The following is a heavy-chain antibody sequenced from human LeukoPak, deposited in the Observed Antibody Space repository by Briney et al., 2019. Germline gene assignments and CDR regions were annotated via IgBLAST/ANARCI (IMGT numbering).Heavy chain of an antibody. V-gene: IGHV4-39*01. J-gene: IGHJ4*02. CDR2: IYYSGST. Sequence: SETLSLTCTVSGGSISSSSYYWGWIRQPPGKGLEWIGSIYYSGSTYYNPSLKSRVTISVDTSRNQFSLRLSSLTASDTAVYYCARLTAFGYGAFDSWGQGTLVTVSS. CDR1: GGSISSSSYY. CDR3: ARLTAFGYGAFDS. D-gene: IGHD2-21*02.